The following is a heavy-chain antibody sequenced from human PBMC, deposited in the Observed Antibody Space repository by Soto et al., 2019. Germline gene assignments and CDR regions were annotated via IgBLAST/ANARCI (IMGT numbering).Heavy chain of an antibody. CDR2: ITYSGGDA. CDR3: ARGSKDSYPGSRIFAF. CDR1: GGNCVSRG. V-gene: IGHV3-23*01. D-gene: IGHD3-10*01. J-gene: IGHJ4*02. Sequence: GPLRLSWIAAGGNCVSRGGSWVRQAPGEGLEWVSTITYSGGDAKYADSVRGRFTISRDNSYNTLYLQMSSLRAEDSAVYYCARGSKDSYPGSRIFAFWGRGTPVPVSS.